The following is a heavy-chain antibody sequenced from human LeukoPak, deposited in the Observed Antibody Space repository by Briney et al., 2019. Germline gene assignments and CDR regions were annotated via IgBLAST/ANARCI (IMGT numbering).Heavy chain of an antibody. CDR2: IKQDGSEK. J-gene: IGHJ4*02. D-gene: IGHD3-22*01. CDR3: ARDPYDSSGPYYFDY. CDR1: GFTFSSYW. Sequence: PGGSLRLSCAASGFTFSSYWMSWVRQGPGKGLEWVANIKQDGSEKYYVDSVKGRFTISRDNAKNSLYLQMNSLRAEDTAVYYCARDPYDSSGPYYFDYWGQGTLVTVSS. V-gene: IGHV3-7*01.